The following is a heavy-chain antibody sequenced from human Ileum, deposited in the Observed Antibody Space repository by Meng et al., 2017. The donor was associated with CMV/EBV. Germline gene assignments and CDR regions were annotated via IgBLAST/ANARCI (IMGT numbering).Heavy chain of an antibody. CDR2: INTNGIIT. Sequence: AASGFNFNIYWMHWVRQAPGKGLVWVSRINTNGIITNYADSVKGRFSISRDNAENTLYLQMNSLRVEDTAVYYCARGEVAVGGNEDYWGQGTLVTVSS. CDR1: GFNFNIYW. CDR3: ARGEVAVGGNEDY. J-gene: IGHJ4*02. D-gene: IGHD6-19*01. V-gene: IGHV3-74*01.